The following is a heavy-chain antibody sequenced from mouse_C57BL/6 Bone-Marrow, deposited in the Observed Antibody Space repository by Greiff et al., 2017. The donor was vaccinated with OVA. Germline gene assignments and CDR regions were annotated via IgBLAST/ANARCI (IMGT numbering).Heavy chain of an antibody. V-gene: IGHV5-4*03. CDR2: ISDGGSYT. J-gene: IGHJ2*01. CDR3: ARGLLLRN. CDR1: GFTFSSYA. Sequence: EVKVVESGGGLVKPGGSLKLSCAASGFTFSSYAMSWVRQTPEKRLEWVATISDGGSYTYYPDNVKGRFTISRDNAKNNLYLQMSHLKSEDTAMYYCARGLLLRNWGQGTTLTVSS. D-gene: IGHD1-1*01.